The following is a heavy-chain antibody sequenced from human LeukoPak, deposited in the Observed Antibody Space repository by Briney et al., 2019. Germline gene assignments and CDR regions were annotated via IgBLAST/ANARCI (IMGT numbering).Heavy chain of an antibody. CDR2: INHSGST. Sequence: PSETLSLTCAVYGGSFSGYYWSWIRQPPGKGLEWIGEINHSGSTNYNPSLKSRVTISADTSKNQFSLKLSSVTAADTAVYYCARVDWGYYTQLPLPWGQGTLVTVSS. V-gene: IGHV4-34*01. CDR1: GGSFSGYY. CDR3: ARVDWGYYTQLPLP. J-gene: IGHJ5*02. D-gene: IGHD3-3*01.